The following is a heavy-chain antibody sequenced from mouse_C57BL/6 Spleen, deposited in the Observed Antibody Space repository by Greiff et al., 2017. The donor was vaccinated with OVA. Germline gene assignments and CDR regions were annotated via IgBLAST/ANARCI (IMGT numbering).Heavy chain of an antibody. CDR3: ARSDYYGSSPRDY. CDR1: GYAFSSSW. CDR2: IYPGDGDT. V-gene: IGHV1-82*01. D-gene: IGHD1-1*01. Sequence: QVQLKESGPELVKPGASVKISCKASGYAFSSSWMNWVKQRPGKGLEWIGRIYPGDGDTNYNGKFKGKATLTADKSSSTAYMQLSSLTSEDSAVYFCARSDYYGSSPRDYWGQGTSVTVSS. J-gene: IGHJ4*01.